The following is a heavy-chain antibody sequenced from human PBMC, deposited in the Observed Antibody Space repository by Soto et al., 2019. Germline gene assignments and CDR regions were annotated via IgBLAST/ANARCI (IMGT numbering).Heavy chain of an antibody. J-gene: IGHJ6*02. Sequence: ASVKVSCKASGYTFTSYYMHWVRQAPGQGLEWMGIINPSGGSTSYAQKFQGRVTMTRDTSTSTVYMELSSLRSEDTAVYYCAGAAAGNYYYYGMDVWGQGTTVTVSS. CDR1: GYTFTSYY. CDR2: INPSGGST. D-gene: IGHD6-13*01. CDR3: AGAAAGNYYYYGMDV. V-gene: IGHV1-46*01.